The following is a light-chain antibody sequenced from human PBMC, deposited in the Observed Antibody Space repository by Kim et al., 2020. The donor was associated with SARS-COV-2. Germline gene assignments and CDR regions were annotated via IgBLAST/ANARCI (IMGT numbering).Light chain of an antibody. J-gene: IGLJ1*01. CDR1: SLRSYY. CDR2: GKN. V-gene: IGLV3-19*01. Sequence: SSELTQDPAVSVVLGQTVRITCQGDSLRSYYASWYQQKPGQAPVLVIYGKNNRPSGIPDRFSGSSSGNTASLTITGAQAEDEADYYCNSRDSSGNRVFGTGTKVTVL. CDR3: NSRDSSGNRV.